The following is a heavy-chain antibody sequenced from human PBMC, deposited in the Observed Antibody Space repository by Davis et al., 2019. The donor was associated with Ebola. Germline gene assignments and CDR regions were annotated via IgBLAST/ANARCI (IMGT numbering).Heavy chain of an antibody. CDR1: GFTFSSYG. Sequence: GESLKTPCAASGFTFSSYGMHWVRQAPGKGPEWGAVISYDGSNKYYADSVKGRFTISRDNSKNTLYLQMNSLRAEDTAVYYCVKGGNSLEDWGQGTMVTVSS. CDR2: ISYDGSNK. V-gene: IGHV3-30*03. D-gene: IGHD4-23*01. J-gene: IGHJ3*01. CDR3: VKGGNSLED.